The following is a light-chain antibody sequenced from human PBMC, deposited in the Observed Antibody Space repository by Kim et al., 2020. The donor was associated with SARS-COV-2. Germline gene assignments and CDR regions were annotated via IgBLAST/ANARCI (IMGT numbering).Light chain of an antibody. CDR1: SSDVGGYND. J-gene: IGLJ1*01. CDR2: DVS. V-gene: IGLV2-14*04. CDR3: SSYTSSSTYV. Sequence: GQSFTISCTGTSSDVGGYNDVSWYQQHPGKAPKLMIYDVSKRPSGVSNRFSGSKSGNTASLTISGLQAEDEADYYCSSYTSSSTYVFGTGTKVTVL.